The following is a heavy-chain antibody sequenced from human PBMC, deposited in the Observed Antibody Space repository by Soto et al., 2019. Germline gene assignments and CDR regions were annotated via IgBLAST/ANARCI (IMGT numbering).Heavy chain of an antibody. D-gene: IGHD3-22*01. CDR3: AKDREDTTMIFEH. J-gene: IGHJ4*02. CDR1: AFTFSTYG. V-gene: IGHV3-30*18. Sequence: HVQLVDSGGGVVQPGRSLRLSCAVSAFTFSTYGMHWVRQAPGKGLEWVAVISHDGNTKYYADSVKGRFTISRDNSKNTLSLQMNSLRAEDTAVYYCAKDREDTTMIFEHWGQGTLVTVSS. CDR2: ISHDGNTK.